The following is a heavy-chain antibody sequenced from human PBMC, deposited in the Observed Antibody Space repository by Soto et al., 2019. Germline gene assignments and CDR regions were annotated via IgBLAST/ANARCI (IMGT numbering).Heavy chain of an antibody. Sequence: SETQSLTCTVSGISVSTSDYYWGWVRQPPGKGLDWIGNIYYSGSTFYNPSLRSRVTISVDTSKNQFSLKLNSVTAADTAVYFCAGFVVPASRNSDFDYWGQGTLVTVS. CDR2: IYYSGST. V-gene: IGHV4-39*01. J-gene: IGHJ4*02. CDR1: GISVSTSDYY. D-gene: IGHD2-15*01. CDR3: AGFVVPASRNSDFDY.